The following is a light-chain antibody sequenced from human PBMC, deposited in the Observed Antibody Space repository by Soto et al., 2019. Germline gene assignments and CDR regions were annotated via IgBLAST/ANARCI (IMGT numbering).Light chain of an antibody. J-gene: IGKJ5*01. V-gene: IGKV3-20*01. CDR1: PPVSSNF. CDR3: QQYANSPIT. CDR2: GVS. Sequence: ELVLTQSPGTLSLSPGATATLSCRASPPVSSNFLAWYQQKPGQAPRLLIYGVSSRASGIPDRFFGSGSGTDFTLTINRLEPEDFAVYYCQQYANSPITFGQGTRLEIK.